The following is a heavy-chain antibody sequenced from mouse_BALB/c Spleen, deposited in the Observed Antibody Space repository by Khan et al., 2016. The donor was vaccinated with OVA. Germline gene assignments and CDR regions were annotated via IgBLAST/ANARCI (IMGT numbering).Heavy chain of an antibody. J-gene: IGHJ4*01. Sequence: QVTLKESGPGILQPSQTLSLTCSLSGFSLSSSGMGVAWIRQPSGKGLEWLAHIWWDDDKRYNPALTSRLTISKDTSSNTVFLKIASVDTADTATYYCARIGWLLDYAMDYWGQGTSVTVSS. CDR3: ARIGWLLDYAMDY. CDR1: GFSLSSSGMG. V-gene: IGHV8-8*01. CDR2: IWWDDDK. D-gene: IGHD2-3*01.